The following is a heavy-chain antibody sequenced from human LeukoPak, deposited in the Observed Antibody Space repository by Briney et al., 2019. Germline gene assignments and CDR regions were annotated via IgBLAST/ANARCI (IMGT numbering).Heavy chain of an antibody. V-gene: IGHV3-9*01. Sequence: GGSLRLSCAASGFTFDDYAMHWVRQAPGKGLEWVSGISCNSGSIVYADSVEGRFTISRVNAKNSLYLQMASLRAEDTALYYCEKEKRYCSGGSCYRPLDYWGQGTPVTVSS. J-gene: IGHJ4*02. CDR1: GFTFDDYA. CDR3: EKEKRYCSGGSCYRPLDY. D-gene: IGHD2-15*01. CDR2: ISCNSGSI.